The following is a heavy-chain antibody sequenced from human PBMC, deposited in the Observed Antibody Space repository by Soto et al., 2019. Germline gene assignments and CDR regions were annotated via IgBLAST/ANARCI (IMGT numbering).Heavy chain of an antibody. Sequence: GGSLRLSCAASGFTFSSYWMHWVRQAPGKGLVWVSRINSDGSSTSYADSVKGRFTISRDNAKNTLYLQMNSLRAEDTAVYYCARDLESVYQLPNNWFDPWGQGTLVTVSS. D-gene: IGHD2-2*01. CDR3: ARDLESVYQLPNNWFDP. J-gene: IGHJ5*02. CDR1: GFTFSSYW. CDR2: INSDGSST. V-gene: IGHV3-74*01.